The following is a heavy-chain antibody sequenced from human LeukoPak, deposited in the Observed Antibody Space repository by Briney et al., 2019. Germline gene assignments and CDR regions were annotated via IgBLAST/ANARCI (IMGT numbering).Heavy chain of an antibody. V-gene: IGHV3-7*03. CDR1: GFSFSTYW. J-gene: IGHJ4*02. CDR3: AGSID. D-gene: IGHD3-10*01. Sequence: GGSLRLSCVASGFSFSTYWMGWVRQAPGKGPEWVANINQHGSEKYYVDSVKGRFTISRDNAKDSLYLQMNSLRVDDTAVYYCAGSIDWGQGTLVTVSS. CDR2: INQHGSEK.